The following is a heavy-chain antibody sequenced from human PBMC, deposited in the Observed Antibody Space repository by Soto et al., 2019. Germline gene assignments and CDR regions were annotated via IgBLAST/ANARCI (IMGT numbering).Heavy chain of an antibody. D-gene: IGHD2-21*02. CDR1: AFSLSTGGVG. CDR2: IYWDDDK. Sequence: QITLKESGPTLVKPTQTLTLTCTFSAFSLSTGGVGVGWIRQPPGKALEWRALIYWDDDKRYSPSLRSRLTITKDTSKNQLVLTMTNMDPVDTATYYCIQSRCGGDCLQSYASYYYYGMDVWGQGTTVTVSS. J-gene: IGHJ6*02. V-gene: IGHV2-5*02. CDR3: IQSRCGGDCLQSYASYYYYGMDV.